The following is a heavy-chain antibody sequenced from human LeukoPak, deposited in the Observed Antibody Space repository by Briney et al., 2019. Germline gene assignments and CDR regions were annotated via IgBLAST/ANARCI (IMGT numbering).Heavy chain of an antibody. D-gene: IGHD1-26*01. CDR1: GFTSSSIS. Sequence: GGSLRLSCAASGFTSSSISMNWVRQAPGKGLEWVSSISSSSYIYYANSVKGRFTISRDNAKNSLYLQMNSMRAEDTAVYYCARDYGGSYFDYWGQGTLVTVSS. J-gene: IGHJ4*02. CDR3: ARDYGGSYFDY. V-gene: IGHV3-21*01. CDR2: ISSSSYI.